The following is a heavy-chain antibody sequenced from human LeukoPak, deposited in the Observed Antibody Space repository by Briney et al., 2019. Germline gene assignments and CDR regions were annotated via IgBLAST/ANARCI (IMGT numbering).Heavy chain of an antibody. CDR1: AYSISSGYY. CDR3: ATRPKFMSTYFDL. J-gene: IGHJ2*01. V-gene: IGHV4-38-2*02. Sequence: SETLSLTCTVSAYSISSGYYWGWIRQPPGKGLEWIGSIYHSGSTYYNPSLKSRVTISVDTSKNQFSLKLSSVTAADTAVYYCATRPKFMSTYFDLWGRGTLVTVCS. D-gene: IGHD5/OR15-5a*01. CDR2: IYHSGST.